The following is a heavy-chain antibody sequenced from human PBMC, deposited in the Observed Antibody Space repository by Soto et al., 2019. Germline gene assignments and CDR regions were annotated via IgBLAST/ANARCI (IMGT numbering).Heavy chain of an antibody. CDR2: INPTGGSA. CDR1: GYSFTTYY. V-gene: IGHV1-46*01. CDR3: VRDRGWFDP. J-gene: IGHJ5*02. Sequence: QVQLVQSGGEVKRPGASVNVSCKASGYSFTTYYIHWVRQAPGQGLEWMGIINPTGGSATYAQKVQGRDTMTRDTSTSTVFMELNRLRSEDAAVYYCVRDRGWFDPWGQGTLVTVSS.